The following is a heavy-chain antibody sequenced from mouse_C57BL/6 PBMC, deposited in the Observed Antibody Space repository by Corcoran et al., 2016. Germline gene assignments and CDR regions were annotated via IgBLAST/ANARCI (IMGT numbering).Heavy chain of an antibody. V-gene: IGHV9-3*01. CDR3: ARDLSDYYAMDY. CDR2: INTYSGVP. CDR1: GYTFTTYG. J-gene: IGHJ4*01. Sequence: QIQLVQSGPELKKPGETVKISCKASGYTFTTYGMSWVKQAPGKGLKWMGWINTYSGVPTYADDFKGRFAFSLETSASTAYLQINNLKNEDTATYFCARDLSDYYAMDYWGQGTSVTVSS.